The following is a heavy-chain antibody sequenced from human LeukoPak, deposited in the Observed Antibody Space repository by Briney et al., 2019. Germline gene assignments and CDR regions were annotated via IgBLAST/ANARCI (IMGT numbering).Heavy chain of an antibody. CDR2: ISSSGGVT. CDR1: GFTFNSYG. D-gene: IGHD3-22*01. J-gene: IGHJ4*02. V-gene: IGHV3-23*01. CDR3: AKSYYYDSGGYYYGFDY. Sequence: GGSLRLSCAASGFTFNSYGMTWVRQAPGKGLEWVSAISSSGGVTYYADSVKGRFTISRDNSKNTLYLQTNSLGAEDTAVYYCAKSYYYDSGGYYYGFDYWGQGTLVTVSS.